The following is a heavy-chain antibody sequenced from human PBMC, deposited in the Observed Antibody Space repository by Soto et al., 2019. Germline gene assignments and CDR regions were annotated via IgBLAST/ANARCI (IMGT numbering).Heavy chain of an antibody. D-gene: IGHD2-15*01. CDR1: GGTLSSYT. CDR3: ARDKGYCSDNSCPDFDY. J-gene: IGHJ4*02. V-gene: IGHV1-69*08. CDR2: VIPNLGVT. Sequence: QVQLVQSGAEVKKPGSSVKVSCKASGGTLSSYTFSWVRQAPGQGLEWMGRVIPNLGVTNYAKKFQGRFTIVVDTSTCPAYMELKSLRYEDTAVYYCARDKGYCSDNSCPDFDYWGQGTLVTVSS.